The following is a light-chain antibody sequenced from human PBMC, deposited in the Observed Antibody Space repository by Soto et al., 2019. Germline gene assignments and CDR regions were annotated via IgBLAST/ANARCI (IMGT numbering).Light chain of an antibody. CDR1: QTISSY. CDR3: QQTYSTPRT. Sequence: DIQMTQSPSSLSASVGDRVTITCRTSQTISSYLNWYQQKPGKAPKLLIYAASSLQSGVPSRFSCSGSGTDFTLTISSLQPEDLAIYFCQQTYSTPRTFGQGTKVEIK. CDR2: AAS. V-gene: IGKV1-39*01. J-gene: IGKJ1*01.